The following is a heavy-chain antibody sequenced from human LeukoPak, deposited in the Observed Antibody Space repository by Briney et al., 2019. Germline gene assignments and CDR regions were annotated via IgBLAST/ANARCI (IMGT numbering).Heavy chain of an antibody. J-gene: IGHJ6*02. D-gene: IGHD5-18*01. CDR1: GGSISSYY. CDR3: ARVDTAMVGDYYGMDV. CDR2: IYYSGST. V-gene: IGHV4-59*01. Sequence: SETLSLTCTVSGGSISSYYWSWIRQPPGKGLEWIGYIYYSGSTNYNPSLKSRVTVSVDTSKNQFSLKLSSVTAADTAVYYCARVDTAMVGDYYGMDVWGQGTTVTVSS.